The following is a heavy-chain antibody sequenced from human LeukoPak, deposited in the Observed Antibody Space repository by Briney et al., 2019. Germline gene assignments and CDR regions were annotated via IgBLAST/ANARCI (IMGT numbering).Heavy chain of an antibody. Sequence: GGSLRLSCAASGFTFSSYSMNWVRQAPGKGLEWVSSISSSSSYIYYADSMKGRFTISRDNAKNSLYLQMNSLRAEDTAVYYCARDLGETFRHYFDYWGQGTLVTVSS. CDR2: ISSSSSYI. D-gene: IGHD2/OR15-2a*01. V-gene: IGHV3-21*01. CDR1: GFTFSSYS. J-gene: IGHJ4*02. CDR3: ARDLGETFRHYFDY.